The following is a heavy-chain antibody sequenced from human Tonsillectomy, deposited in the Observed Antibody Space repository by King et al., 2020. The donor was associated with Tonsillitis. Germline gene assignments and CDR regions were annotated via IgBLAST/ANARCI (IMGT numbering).Heavy chain of an antibody. D-gene: IGHD5-24*01. CDR2: IYYSGST. Sequence: LQLQESGPGLVKPSETLSLTCTVSGGSISSSSYYWGWIRQPPGKGLEWIGSIYYSGSTYYNPSLKSRVTISVDTSKNQFSLKLSSVTAADTAVYYCARDVEMATISSYGMDVWGQGTTVPVSS. V-gene: IGHV4-39*07. CDR3: ARDVEMATISSYGMDV. CDR1: GGSISSSSYY. J-gene: IGHJ6*02.